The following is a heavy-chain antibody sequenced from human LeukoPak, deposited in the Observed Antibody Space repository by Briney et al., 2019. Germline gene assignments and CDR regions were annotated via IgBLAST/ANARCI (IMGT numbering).Heavy chain of an antibody. V-gene: IGHV3-21*01. CDR3: SRELTWSAP. CDR2: ISSTSTHI. CDR1: GFTFSDYA. J-gene: IGHJ5*02. D-gene: IGHD4/OR15-4a*01. Sequence: GGSLRLSCAVSGFTFSDYAMNWVRQAPGKGLGWVSSISSTSTHIYYADSMKGRFTLTREKAKKSLYIQTNSPRVEDTAVYSCSRELTWSAPWGQGTLVTVSS.